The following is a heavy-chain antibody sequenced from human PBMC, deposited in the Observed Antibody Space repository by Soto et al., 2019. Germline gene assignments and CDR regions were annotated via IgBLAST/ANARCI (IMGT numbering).Heavy chain of an antibody. J-gene: IGHJ4*02. D-gene: IGHD3-22*01. CDR2: ISASGAST. V-gene: IGHV3-23*01. CDR1: GFTFSSYA. Sequence: PVGSLRLSYAASGFTFSSYAMSWVRQAPGKGLEWVSAISASGASTYYADTVKGRFTTSRDNSKTTLYLQMNSLRAEDTAVYYCAKGDSSGDPRYFDYWGQGTLVTVSS. CDR3: AKGDSSGDPRYFDY.